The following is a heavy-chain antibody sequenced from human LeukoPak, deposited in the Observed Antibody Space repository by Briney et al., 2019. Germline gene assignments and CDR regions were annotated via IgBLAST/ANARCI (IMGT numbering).Heavy chain of an antibody. CDR3: ARRSGHDYSNYVGY. CDR2: IYPGDSET. CDR1: GYSFTSYW. D-gene: IGHD4-11*01. J-gene: IGHJ4*02. Sequence: GESLKISCKGSGYSFTSYWIGWVRQMPGKGLEWMGLIYPGDSETQYSPSFQGQVTISVDKSINTAFLQWSSLKASDTAMYYCARRSGHDYSNYVGYWGQGTLVTVSS. V-gene: IGHV5-51*01.